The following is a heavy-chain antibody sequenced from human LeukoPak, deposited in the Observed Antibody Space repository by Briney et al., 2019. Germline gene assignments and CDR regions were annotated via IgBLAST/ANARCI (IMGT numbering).Heavy chain of an antibody. CDR1: GFTFSSYG. CDR2: ISYDGSNK. J-gene: IGHJ2*01. V-gene: IGHV3-30*03. Sequence: GVLRLSCAASGFTFSSYGMHWVRQAPGKGLEWVAVISYDGSNKYYADSVKGRFTISRDNSKNTLYLQMNSLRAEDTAVYYCARFRYLDLWGRGTLVTVSS. CDR3: ARFRYLDL.